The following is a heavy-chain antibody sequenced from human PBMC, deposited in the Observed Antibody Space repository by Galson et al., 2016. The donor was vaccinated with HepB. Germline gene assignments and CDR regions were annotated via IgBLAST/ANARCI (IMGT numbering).Heavy chain of an antibody. Sequence: SLRLSCAASGFTLSTYAMSWVRQAPGKGLEWVSAIRGSGVNAHYADSVKGRFTISRDNAKNTLYLQMNSLRAEDTAVYYCARDLWRGGRIDYWGQGTLVTVSS. J-gene: IGHJ4*02. CDR2: IRGSGVNA. CDR3: ARDLWRGGRIDY. CDR1: GFTLSTYA. D-gene: IGHD4-23*01. V-gene: IGHV3-23*01.